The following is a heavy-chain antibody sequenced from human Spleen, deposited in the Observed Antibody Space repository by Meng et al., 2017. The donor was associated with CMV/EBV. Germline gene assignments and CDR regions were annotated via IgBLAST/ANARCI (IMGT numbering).Heavy chain of an antibody. J-gene: IGHJ4*02. D-gene: IGHD1-26*01. CDR2: TRDKTKSYTT. Sequence: GFPLSDHYIDWVRQAPMKGLEWVGRTRDKTKSYTTEYAASVKGRFTISRDDSKNSLYLQMNSLKTEDTAVYYCARALKGTTNRYLDYWGQGTLVTVSS. CDR1: GFPLSDHY. V-gene: IGHV3-72*01. CDR3: ARALKGTTNRYLDY.